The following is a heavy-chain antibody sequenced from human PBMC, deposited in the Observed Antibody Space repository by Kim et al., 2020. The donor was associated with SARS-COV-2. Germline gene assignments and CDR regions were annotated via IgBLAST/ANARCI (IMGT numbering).Heavy chain of an antibody. CDR2: VSGSGDKT. J-gene: IGHJ4*02. CDR3: ALKGSFGSGY. D-gene: IGHD3-3*01. CDR1: GVAFSNYA. Sequence: GGSLRLSCVVSGVAFSNYAMTWVRQAPGKGLEWVSAVSGSGDKTYYADSVKGRFSISRDNSKSTLYLHMHSLRDADTAMYYCALKGSFGSGYGGQGTLVTVSS. V-gene: IGHV3-23*01.